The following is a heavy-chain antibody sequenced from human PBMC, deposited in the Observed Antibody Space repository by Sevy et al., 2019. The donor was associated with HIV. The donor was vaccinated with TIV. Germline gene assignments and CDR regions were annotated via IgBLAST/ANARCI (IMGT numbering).Heavy chain of an antibody. CDR3: ARHPATSNEFEY. Sequence: SETLSLTCTVSGGSIISSTYYWYWIRQPPGKGLEWICNIHHTGNTFYIPSLRSRVTMSVYTSKNQFSLNLNAVTAADTAVYYCARHPATSNEFEYWGRGTLVTVSS. CDR2: IHHTGNT. J-gene: IGHJ4*02. CDR1: GGSIISSTYY. V-gene: IGHV4-39*01.